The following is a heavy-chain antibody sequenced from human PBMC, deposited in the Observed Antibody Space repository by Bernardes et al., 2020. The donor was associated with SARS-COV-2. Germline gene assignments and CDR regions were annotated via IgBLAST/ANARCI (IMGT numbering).Heavy chain of an antibody. CDR2: ISWNSGSI. CDR3: AKDTADGYNLLAVASRRGFDY. D-gene: IGHD5-12*01. CDR1: GFTFSSYW. Sequence: SLRLSCAASGFTFSSYWMSWVRQAPGKGLEWVSGISWNSGSIGYADSVKGRFTISRDNAKNSLYLQMNSLRAEDTALYYCAKDTADGYNLLAVASRRGFDYWGQGTLVTVSS. V-gene: IGHV3-9*01. J-gene: IGHJ4*02.